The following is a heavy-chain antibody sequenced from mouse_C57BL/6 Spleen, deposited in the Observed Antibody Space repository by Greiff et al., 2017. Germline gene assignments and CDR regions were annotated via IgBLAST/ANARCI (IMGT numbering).Heavy chain of an antibody. CDR1: GYSFTGYY. CDR3: ERTGYDGYFNWYFDG. V-gene: IGHV1-31*01. Sequence: VQLQESGPELVKPGASVKLSCKASGYSFTGYYMHWVKQSHGNILDWIGYIYPYNGVSSYNRKFKGKATLTVDKSSSTAYMELRSLTSEDSAVYYCERTGYDGYFNWYFDGWGTGTTVTVSS. D-gene: IGHD2-3*01. CDR2: IYPYNGVS. J-gene: IGHJ1*03.